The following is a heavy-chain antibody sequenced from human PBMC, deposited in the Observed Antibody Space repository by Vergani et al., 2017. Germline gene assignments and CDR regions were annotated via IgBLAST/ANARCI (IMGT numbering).Heavy chain of an antibody. CDR2: ISYDGSNK. Sequence: QVQLVESGGGVVQPGRSLRLSCAASGFTFSSYAMHWVRQAPGKGLEWVAVISYDGSNKYYADSVKGRFTISRDNAKNSLYLQMNSLRAEDTAVYYCARVPAYEGDYGDYGEGYYGMDVWGQGTTVTVSS. V-gene: IGHV3-30-3*01. CDR1: GFTFSSYA. J-gene: IGHJ6*02. CDR3: ARVPAYEGDYGDYGEGYYGMDV. D-gene: IGHD4-17*01.